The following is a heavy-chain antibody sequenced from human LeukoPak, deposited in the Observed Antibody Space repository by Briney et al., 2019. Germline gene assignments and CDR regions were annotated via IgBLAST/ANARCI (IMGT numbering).Heavy chain of an antibody. D-gene: IGHD3-10*01. CDR3: ARHGYGSGNYYKGYDY. J-gene: IGHJ4*02. V-gene: IGHV4-59*08. Sequence: SEPLSLPCTVSGGPLSSYFWRWIRRPPGKGLEWIGYIFYSGSTNYNPSLKSRVTISVDTSKNQFSLKLSSVTAADTAVYYCARHGYGSGNYYKGYDYWGQGTLVTVSS. CDR1: GGPLSSYF. CDR2: IFYSGST.